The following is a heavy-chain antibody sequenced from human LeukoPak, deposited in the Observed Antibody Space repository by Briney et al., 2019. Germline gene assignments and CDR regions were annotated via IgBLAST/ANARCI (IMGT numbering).Heavy chain of an antibody. CDR2: ISSTSDTI. V-gene: IGHV3-48*01. CDR3: TRELAS. Sequence: GGSLRLSCATSGFIFSNYRMNWVRQAPGKGLEWVSYISSTSDTIYYVDSVKGRFTISRDNAKNSLYLQMNSLRVDDTAVYYCTRELASWGQGTLVTVSS. CDR1: GFIFSNYR. J-gene: IGHJ5*02.